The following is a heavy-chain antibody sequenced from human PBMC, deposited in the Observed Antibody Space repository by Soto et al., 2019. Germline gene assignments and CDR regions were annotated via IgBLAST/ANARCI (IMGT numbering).Heavy chain of an antibody. V-gene: IGHV1-2*02. CDR3: ARDARGTRGFDEMDI. Sequence: ASVKVYCKASGYIFTGYHIRWMRKATGRGLEWMGWINPNSGDTEYAQNFQGRVTMTRDTSFNLVYMEMSGLMSDDTAVYYCARDARGTRGFDEMDIWGQGTTVTVSS. D-gene: IGHD3-9*01. CDR1: GYIFTGYH. CDR2: INPNSGDT. J-gene: IGHJ6*02.